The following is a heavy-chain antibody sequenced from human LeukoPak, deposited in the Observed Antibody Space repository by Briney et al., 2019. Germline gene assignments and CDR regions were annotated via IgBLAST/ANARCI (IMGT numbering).Heavy chain of an antibody. Sequence: GASVKVSCKASGYTFTSYGISWVRQAPGQGLEWMGWISAYNGNTNYAQKLQGRVTMTTDTSTSTAYMELRSLRSDDTAVYCCARRVTAIGYYYYGMDVWGQGTTVTVSS. D-gene: IGHD2-21*02. V-gene: IGHV1-18*01. CDR2: ISAYNGNT. CDR1: GYTFTSYG. CDR3: ARRVTAIGYYYYGMDV. J-gene: IGHJ6*02.